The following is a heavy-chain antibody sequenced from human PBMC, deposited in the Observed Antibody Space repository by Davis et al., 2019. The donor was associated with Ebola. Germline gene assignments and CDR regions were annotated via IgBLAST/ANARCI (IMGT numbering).Heavy chain of an antibody. CDR2: IYYSGST. D-gene: IGHD6-6*01. CDR3: ARDTAARRFDY. Sequence: SETLSLTCTVSGGSVISDSSYWSWIRQPPGKGLEWIGYIYYSGSTNHNPSLKSRVTISVDTSKNQFSLKLNSVSAADKAVYYCARDTAARRFDYWGQGTLVTVSS. CDR1: GGSVISDSSY. J-gene: IGHJ4*02. V-gene: IGHV4-61*01.